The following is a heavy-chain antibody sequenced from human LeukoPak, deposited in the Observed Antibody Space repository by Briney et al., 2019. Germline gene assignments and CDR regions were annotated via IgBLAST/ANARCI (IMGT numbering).Heavy chain of an antibody. Sequence: GGSLRLSCAASGFTFSSSWMSWVRQAPGKGLEWVTNIKPDGSEKYYVDSVKGRFTISRDNAKKSLYLQMNSLRAEDTAVYYCAKDERNWNYNLASQTYDWGQGTLVTVSS. CDR2: IKPDGSEK. J-gene: IGHJ4*02. V-gene: IGHV3-7*03. CDR1: GFTFSSSW. CDR3: AKDERNWNYNLASQTYD. D-gene: IGHD1-7*01.